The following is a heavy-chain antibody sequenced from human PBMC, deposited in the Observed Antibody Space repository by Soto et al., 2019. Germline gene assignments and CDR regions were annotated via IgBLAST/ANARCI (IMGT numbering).Heavy chain of an antibody. J-gene: IGHJ6*02. D-gene: IGHD4-4*01. CDR1: GFTFSSYS. CDR3: ARAKYNETYRSYYYGMDV. Sequence: GGSLRLSCAASGFTFSSYSMNWVRQAPGKGLEWVSYISSSSNTIYYADSVKGRFTISRDNAKNSLYLQMNSLKDEDTAVYYCARAKYNETYRSYYYGMDVWGQGTTVTVSS. V-gene: IGHV3-48*02. CDR2: ISSSSNTI.